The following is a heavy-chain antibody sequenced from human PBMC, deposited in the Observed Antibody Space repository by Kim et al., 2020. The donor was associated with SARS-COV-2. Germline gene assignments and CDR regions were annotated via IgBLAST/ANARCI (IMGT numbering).Heavy chain of an antibody. D-gene: IGHD3-3*01. V-gene: IGHV4-39*01. CDR3: ARGNVLRFLEWLLSFDY. J-gene: IGHJ4*02. Sequence: SETLSLTCTVSGVSISSSSYYWGWIRQPPGKGLEWIGSIYYSGSTYYNPSLKSRVTISVDTSKNQFSLKLSSVTAADTAVYYCARGNVLRFLEWLLSFDYWGQGTLVTVSS. CDR1: GVSISSSSYY. CDR2: IYYSGST.